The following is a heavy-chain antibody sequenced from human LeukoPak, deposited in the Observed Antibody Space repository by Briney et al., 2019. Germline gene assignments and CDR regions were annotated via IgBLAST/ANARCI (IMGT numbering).Heavy chain of an antibody. Sequence: PVKVSCKASGGTFSSYAISWVRQAPGQGLEWMGRIIPIFGTANYAQKFQGRVTITTDDSTRTAYMELSSLRSEDTAVYYCASYDSSGYYYEYYFDYWGQGTLVTVSS. V-gene: IGHV1-69*05. CDR2: IIPIFGTA. CDR3: ASYDSSGYYYEYYFDY. CDR1: GGTFSSYA. J-gene: IGHJ4*02. D-gene: IGHD3-22*01.